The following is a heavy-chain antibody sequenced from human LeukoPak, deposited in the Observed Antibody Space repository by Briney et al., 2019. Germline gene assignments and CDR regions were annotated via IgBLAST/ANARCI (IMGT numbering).Heavy chain of an antibody. J-gene: IGHJ4*02. Sequence: QPGGSLRLSCAASGFSFSSYAMSWVRQAPGKGLEWVSAISGGGGSTYYADSVKGRFTISRDNSKNTLYLQMNSLRAEDTAVYYCARGHNFGRLHPFDYWGQGTLVTVSS. D-gene: IGHD3-9*01. V-gene: IGHV3-23*01. CDR1: GFSFSSYA. CDR2: ISGGGGST. CDR3: ARGHNFGRLHPFDY.